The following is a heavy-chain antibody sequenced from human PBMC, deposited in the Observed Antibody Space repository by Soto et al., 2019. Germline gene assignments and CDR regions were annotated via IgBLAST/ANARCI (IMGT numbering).Heavy chain of an antibody. Sequence: QITLKESGPTLVKPTQTLTLTCTFSGFSLSTSGVGVGWIRQPPGKALEWLALIYWDDDKRYSPSLKSRLTTHKAPXXNXVXXTMTNMDTLDTATSYRAHRRLTRGSGSYRLGWFDPWGQGTLVTVSS. J-gene: IGHJ5*02. CDR1: GFSLSTSGVG. D-gene: IGHD3-10*01. V-gene: IGHV2-5*02. CDR2: IYWDDDK. CDR3: AHRRLTRGSGSYRLGWFDP.